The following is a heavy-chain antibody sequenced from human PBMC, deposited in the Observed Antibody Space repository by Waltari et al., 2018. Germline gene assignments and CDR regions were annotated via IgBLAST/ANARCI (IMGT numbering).Heavy chain of an antibody. J-gene: IGHJ3*02. CDR3: ARVVPTSGSSRFDI. V-gene: IGHV4-61*02. CDR2: IYTSGST. CDR1: GGSISSGSYY. D-gene: IGHD1-26*01. Sequence: QVQLQESGPGLVKPSQTLSLTCTVSGGSISSGSYYWSWIRQPAGKGLEWIGRIYTSGSTNYNPSLNSRVTISVDTSKNQFSLKLSSVTAADTAVYYCARVVPTSGSSRFDIWGQGTMVTVSS.